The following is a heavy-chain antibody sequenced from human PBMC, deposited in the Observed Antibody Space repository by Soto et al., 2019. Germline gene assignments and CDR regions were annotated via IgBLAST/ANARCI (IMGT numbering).Heavy chain of an antibody. CDR3: TPTSYFYDGSGYFTSVDY. J-gene: IGHJ4*02. CDR2: IRTKVYGGTT. Sequence: PGGSLRLSCTGSGFPFGDYAMSWFRQAPGKGLEWVGFIRTKVYGGTTAYAASVKGRFTISRDDSKSIAYLQMNTLKIEDTAVYYCTPTSYFYDGSGYFTSVDYWGQGTLVTVSS. V-gene: IGHV3-49*03. CDR1: GFPFGDYA. D-gene: IGHD3-22*01.